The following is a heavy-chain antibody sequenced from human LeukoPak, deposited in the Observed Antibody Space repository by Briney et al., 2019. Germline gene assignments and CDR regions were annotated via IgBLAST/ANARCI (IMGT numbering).Heavy chain of an antibody. J-gene: IGHJ2*01. D-gene: IGHD4-23*01. CDR1: GFTFSSYA. CDR3: ARDYGGENWYFDL. CDR2: ISYDGSNK. V-gene: IGHV3-30-3*01. Sequence: GGSLRLSCAASGFTFSSYAMHWVRQAPGKGLEWVAVISYDGSNKYYADSVKGRFTISRDNSKNTLYLQMNSLRAEDTAVYYCARDYGGENWYFDLWGRGTLVTVSS.